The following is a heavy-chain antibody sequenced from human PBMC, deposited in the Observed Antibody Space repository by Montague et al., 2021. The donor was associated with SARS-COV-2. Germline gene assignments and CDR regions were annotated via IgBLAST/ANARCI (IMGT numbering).Heavy chain of an antibody. CDR3: AKDAKAIAY. CDR2: SSDSVYTI. D-gene: IGHD1-26*01. V-gene: IGHV3-11*01. CDR1: GFTFSDYY. Sequence: SLRLSCAASGFTFSDYYMTWIRQAPGKGLEWVSYSSDSVYTIYXXDSVKGRFTISRDNAKNSLYLQMNSLRAEDTAMYYCAKDAKAIAYWGQGTLVTVSS. J-gene: IGHJ4*02.